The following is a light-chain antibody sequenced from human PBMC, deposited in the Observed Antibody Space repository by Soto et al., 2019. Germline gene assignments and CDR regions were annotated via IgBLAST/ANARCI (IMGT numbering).Light chain of an antibody. CDR3: QQSYSTPRT. Sequence: DLQMTQSPSSLSASARDRVTITCRASQSISSSLNWYQQKPGKAPKLLIYAASSLQSGVPSRFSGSGSGTDFTLTISSLQPEDFATYYCQQSYSTPRTFDQGTKVEIK. J-gene: IGKJ1*01. CDR2: AAS. CDR1: QSISSS. V-gene: IGKV1-39*01.